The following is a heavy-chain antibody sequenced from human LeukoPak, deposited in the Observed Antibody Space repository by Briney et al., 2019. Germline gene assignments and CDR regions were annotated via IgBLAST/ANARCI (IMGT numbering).Heavy chain of an antibody. J-gene: IGHJ4*02. D-gene: IGHD1-14*01. CDR3: ARQSPHPKRNLDY. Sequence: SETLSLTCTVSGYSISSGYYWGWIRQPPGKGLEWIGSIYHSGSTYYNPSLKSRVTISVDTSKNQFSLKLSSVTAADTAVYYCARQSPHPKRNLDYWGQGTLVTVSP. V-gene: IGHV4-38-2*02. CDR1: GYSISSGYY. CDR2: IYHSGST.